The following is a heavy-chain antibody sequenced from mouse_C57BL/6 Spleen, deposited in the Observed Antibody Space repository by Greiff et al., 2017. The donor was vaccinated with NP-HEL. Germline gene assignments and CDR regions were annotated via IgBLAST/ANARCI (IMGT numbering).Heavy chain of an antibody. J-gene: IGHJ2*01. CDR3: VRSNHYFDY. V-gene: IGHV10-1*01. D-gene: IGHD2-5*01. CDR1: GFSFNTYA. Sequence: EVMLVESGGGLVQPKGSLKLSCAASGFSFNTYAMNWVRQAPGKGLEWVARIRSKSNNYATYYADSVKDRFTISRDDSESMLYLQMNNLKTEDTAMYYCVRSNHYFDYWGQGTTLTVSS. CDR2: IRSKSNNYAT.